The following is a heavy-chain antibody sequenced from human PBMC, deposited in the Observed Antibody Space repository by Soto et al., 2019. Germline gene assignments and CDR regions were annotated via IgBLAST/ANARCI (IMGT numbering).Heavy chain of an antibody. D-gene: IGHD2-21*02. CDR1: GLSLRTTGVG. CDR3: VQSRCGGDCLEIYSSHAYNGLDV. Sequence: QVTLKESGPTLVKPTQTLTLTCTVSGLSLRTTGVGVGWVRQPPGKALEWLALLYWDDDQRYSPSLRSRLTIAKDISETQVVLTMTNMDTVATATYYCVQSRCGGDCLEIYSSHAYNGLDVWGQGTTVTVSS. CDR2: LYWDDDQ. J-gene: IGHJ6*02. V-gene: IGHV2-5*02.